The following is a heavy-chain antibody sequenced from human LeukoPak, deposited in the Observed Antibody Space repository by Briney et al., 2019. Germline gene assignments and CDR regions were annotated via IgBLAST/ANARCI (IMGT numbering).Heavy chain of an antibody. Sequence: NAGGSLRLSCAASGFTFTNAWMSWVRQAPGKGLEWVGRFKTKTDGGTTDYAAPVKGRFTISRDASKNTLYLQMDSLKTGDTAMYYCTTDNWRGLDAFDIWGQGTMVTVSS. J-gene: IGHJ3*02. CDR1: GFTFTNAW. V-gene: IGHV3-15*01. CDR2: FKTKTDGGTT. CDR3: TTDNWRGLDAFDI. D-gene: IGHD3-3*01.